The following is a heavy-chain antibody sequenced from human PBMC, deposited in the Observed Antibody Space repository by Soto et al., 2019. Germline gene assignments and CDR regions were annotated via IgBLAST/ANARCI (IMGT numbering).Heavy chain of an antibody. CDR1: GGSISSYY. Sequence: PSETLSLTCTVSGGSISSYYWSWIRQPPGKGLEWIGYIYYSGSTNYNPSLKSRVTISVDTSKNQFSLKLSSVTAADTAVYYCARHLDLPYSSSWYDYWGQGTLVTVSS. CDR3: ARHLDLPYSSSWYDY. CDR2: IYYSGST. D-gene: IGHD6-13*01. J-gene: IGHJ4*02. V-gene: IGHV4-59*08.